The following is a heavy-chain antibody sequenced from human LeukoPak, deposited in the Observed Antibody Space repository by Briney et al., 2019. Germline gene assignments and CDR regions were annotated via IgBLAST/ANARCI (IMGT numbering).Heavy chain of an antibody. CDR1: GYPINSAYY. D-gene: IGHD2-2*01. J-gene: IGHJ6*03. Sequence: SETLSLTCAVSGYPINSAYYWVWVRQPPGKGLEWIGSLYHPDSTYYNPSLESRVTISVDTSRNQFSLKLSFVTAADTAVYYCARQYDSYFYYYLDLWGTGTTVTVSS. CDR2: LYHPDST. V-gene: IGHV4-38-2*01. CDR3: ARQYDSYFYYYLDL.